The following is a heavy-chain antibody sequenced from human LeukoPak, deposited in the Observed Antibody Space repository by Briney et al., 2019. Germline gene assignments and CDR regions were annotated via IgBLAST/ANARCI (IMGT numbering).Heavy chain of an antibody. V-gene: IGHV4-34*01. CDR3: ARVVPAYHYYGMDV. CDR1: GGSFSGYY. J-gene: IGHJ6*02. Sequence: SETLSLTCAVYGGSFSGYYWSWIRQPPGKGLEWIGEINHSGSTNYNPSLKSRVTISVDTSKNQFSLKLSSVTAADTAVYYCARVVPAYHYYGMDVWGQGTTVTVSS. D-gene: IGHD2-2*01. CDR2: INHSGST.